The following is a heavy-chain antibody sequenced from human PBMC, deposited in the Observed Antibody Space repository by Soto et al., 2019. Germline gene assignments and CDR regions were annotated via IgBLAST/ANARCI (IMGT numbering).Heavy chain of an antibody. CDR3: ARVLAGDGDNNWFDP. V-gene: IGHV1-69*01. Sequence: QVQLVQSGAEGKKPGSSVKVSCKASGGTFSSYAISWVRQAPGQGLEWMGGIIPIFGTANYAQKFQGRVTITADESTSTADMELSSLRSEDTAVYYCARVLAGDGDNNWFDPWGQGTLVTVSS. CDR1: GGTFSSYA. J-gene: IGHJ5*02. D-gene: IGHD4-17*01. CDR2: IIPIFGTA.